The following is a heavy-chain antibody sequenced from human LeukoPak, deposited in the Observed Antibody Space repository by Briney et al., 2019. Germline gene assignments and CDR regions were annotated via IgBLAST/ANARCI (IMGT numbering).Heavy chain of an antibody. CDR3: ARDTYSSSWYRGTTYYYYGMDV. Sequence: PGGSLRLSCAASGFTVSSNYMSWVRQAPGKGLEWVSSIRSSSSYIYYADSVKGRFTISRDNAKNSLYLQMNSLRAEDTAVYYCARDTYSSSWYRGTTYYYYGMDVWGQGTTVTVSS. J-gene: IGHJ6*02. CDR2: IRSSSSYI. CDR1: GFTVSSNY. D-gene: IGHD6-13*01. V-gene: IGHV3-21*01.